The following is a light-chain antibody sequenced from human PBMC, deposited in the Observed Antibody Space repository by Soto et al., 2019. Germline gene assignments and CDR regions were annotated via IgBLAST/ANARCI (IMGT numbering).Light chain of an antibody. CDR3: SSYTISYTWV. CDR2: EVT. J-gene: IGLJ3*02. Sequence: QSALTQPASVSGSPGQSITISCTGTSSDVGGYNFVSWYQQHPGKAPKLMIYEVTNRPSGVSNRFSGSKSGNTASLTISGLQAEDEADYYCSSYTISYTWVFGGGTKLTVL. V-gene: IGLV2-14*01. CDR1: SSDVGGYNF.